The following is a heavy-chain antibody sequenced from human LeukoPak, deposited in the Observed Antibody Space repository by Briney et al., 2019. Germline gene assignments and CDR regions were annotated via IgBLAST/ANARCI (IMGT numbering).Heavy chain of an antibody. Sequence: GGSLRLSCAASGFILNDYAMHWVRQAPGKGREWVAVIWDDGRNKYYADSVKGRFTISRDNSKNTLYLQMNSLRAEDTAVYYCARGRRVAEAYFDYWGQGTLVTVSS. CDR3: ARGRRVAEAYFDY. V-gene: IGHV3-33*08. J-gene: IGHJ4*02. CDR2: IWDDGRNK. D-gene: IGHD3-3*01. CDR1: GFILNDYA.